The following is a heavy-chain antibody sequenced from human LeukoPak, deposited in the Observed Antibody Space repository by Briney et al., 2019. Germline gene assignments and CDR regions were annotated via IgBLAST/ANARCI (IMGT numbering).Heavy chain of an antibody. CDR3: AKRTSGSSWYSSDS. D-gene: IGHD6-13*01. CDR2: MSGDATST. Sequence: GGSLRLSCAASGFTFSSFAMNWVRQAPGKGLEWVSTMSGDATSTYYADSEKGRFTISRDNSKTTLFLQMNSLRAEDTAVYYCAKRTSGSSWYSSDSWGQGTLVTVSS. CDR1: GFTFSSFA. V-gene: IGHV3-23*01. J-gene: IGHJ4*02.